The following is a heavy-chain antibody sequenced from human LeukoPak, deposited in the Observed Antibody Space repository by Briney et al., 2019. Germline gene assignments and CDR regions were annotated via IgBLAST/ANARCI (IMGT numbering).Heavy chain of an antibody. CDR1: GYTFTGYY. D-gene: IGHD3-10*01. V-gene: IGHV1-2*02. CDR2: INPNSGDT. Sequence: GASAKVSCKASGYTFTGYYMHWVRQAPGQGLEWMGWINPNSGDTNYAQKFQGRVTMTRDTSISTTYMELSRLRSDDTAVYYCARDLPGDYYGSGSYPGWGQGTLVTVSS. J-gene: IGHJ4*02. CDR3: ARDLPGDYYGSGSYPG.